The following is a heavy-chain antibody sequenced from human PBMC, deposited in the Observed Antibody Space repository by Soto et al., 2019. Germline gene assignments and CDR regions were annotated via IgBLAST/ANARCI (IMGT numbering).Heavy chain of an antibody. D-gene: IGHD3-10*01. J-gene: IGHJ6*02. V-gene: IGHV3-23*01. CDR2: ISGSGGST. CDR3: VSGSGSYYIRETPNYDYYNGMAV. CDR1: GFTFSSYA. Sequence: GGSLRLSCAASGFTFSSYAMSWVRQAPGTGLEWVSAISGSGGSTYYADSVKGRFTISRDNSKNTLYLQMNSLRAEDTAVYYCVSGSGSYYIRETPNYDYYNGMAVWGQGTTVPASS.